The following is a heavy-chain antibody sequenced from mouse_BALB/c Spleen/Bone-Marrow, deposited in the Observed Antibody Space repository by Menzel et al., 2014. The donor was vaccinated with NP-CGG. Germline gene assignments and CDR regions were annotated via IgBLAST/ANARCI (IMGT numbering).Heavy chain of an antibody. CDR3: ARYDGPAWFAY. D-gene: IGHD2-3*01. V-gene: IGHV1S81*02. Sequence: QVQLKEPGAELVKPGASVRLSCKASGYSFTSYWIHWVKQRPGQGPEWIGEINPSNGRNNYNEKFKNKATLTVDKSSSTAYMQLSSLTSEDSAVYYCARYDGPAWFAYWGQGTLVTVSA. CDR1: GYSFTSYW. J-gene: IGHJ3*01. CDR2: INPSNGRN.